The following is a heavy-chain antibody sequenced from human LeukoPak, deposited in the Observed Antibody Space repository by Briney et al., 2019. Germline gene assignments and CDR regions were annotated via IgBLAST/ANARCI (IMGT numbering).Heavy chain of an antibody. CDR3: ARGRYYDSSGPFDY. J-gene: IGHJ4*02. V-gene: IGHV4-59*01. CDR1: GGSISSYY. Sequence: SETLSLTCTVSGGSISSYYWSWIRQPPGKGLEWIGYIYYSGSTNYNPSLKSRVTISVDTSKNQFSLKLSSVTAADTAVSYCARGRYYDSSGPFDYWGQGTLVTVSS. D-gene: IGHD3-22*01. CDR2: IYYSGST.